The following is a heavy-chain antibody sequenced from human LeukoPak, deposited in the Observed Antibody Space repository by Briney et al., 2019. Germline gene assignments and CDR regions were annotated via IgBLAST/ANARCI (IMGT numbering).Heavy chain of an antibody. V-gene: IGHV3-21*01. CDR1: GYSFRSHS. CDR2: ISSISHYI. J-gene: IGHJ4*02. D-gene: IGHD3-22*01. Sequence: GGSLRLSCAGSGYSFRSHSMNWVRQAPGKGLEWVSSISSISHYIYYADSVKGRFTISRDNAKNSLYLQMNSLRAEDTALYYCRGDYYDSGGLPFDYWGQGTLVTVSS. CDR3: RGDYYDSGGLPFDY.